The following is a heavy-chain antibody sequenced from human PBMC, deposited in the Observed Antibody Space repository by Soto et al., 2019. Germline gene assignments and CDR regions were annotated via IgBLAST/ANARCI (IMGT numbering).Heavy chain of an antibody. CDR2: ISYGGSNK. CDR3: AKVAYYDILVPLYYFDS. Sequence: PGGSLRLSCAASGFTFSSYGMHWVRQAPGKGLEWVAVISYGGSNKYYADSVKGRFTISRDNSKNTLYLQMNSLRAEDTAVYYCAKVAYYDILVPLYYFDSWGQGTLVTAPQ. V-gene: IGHV3-30*18. CDR1: GFTFSSYG. D-gene: IGHD3-9*01. J-gene: IGHJ4*02.